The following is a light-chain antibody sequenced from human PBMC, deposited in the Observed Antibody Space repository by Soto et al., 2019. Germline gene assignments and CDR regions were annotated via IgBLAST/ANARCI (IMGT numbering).Light chain of an antibody. J-gene: IGLJ2*01. CDR1: SSDVGAYDY. CDR3: TSYTSNSTLV. Sequence: QSALTQPASVSGSPGQSITISCTGTSSDVGAYDYVSWYQQHPNKAPRLMIYDVSYRPSGVSNRFSGSKSDNTASLTISGLQAEDEADYYCTSYTSNSTLVFGGGTKLTVL. CDR2: DVS. V-gene: IGLV2-14*01.